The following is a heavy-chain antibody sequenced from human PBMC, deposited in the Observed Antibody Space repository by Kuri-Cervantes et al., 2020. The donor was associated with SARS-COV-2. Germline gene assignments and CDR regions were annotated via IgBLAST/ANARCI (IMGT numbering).Heavy chain of an antibody. CDR3: ARGSSPNYFDY. Sequence: SETLSLTCTVSGGSISSGDYYWSWIRQPPGKGLEWIGYIYYSGSTCYNPSLKSRVTISVDTSKNQFSLKLSSVTAADTAVYYCARGSSPNYFDYWGQGTLVTVSS. V-gene: IGHV4-30-4*08. D-gene: IGHD2-15*01. CDR1: GGSISSGDYY. CDR2: IYYSGST. J-gene: IGHJ4*02.